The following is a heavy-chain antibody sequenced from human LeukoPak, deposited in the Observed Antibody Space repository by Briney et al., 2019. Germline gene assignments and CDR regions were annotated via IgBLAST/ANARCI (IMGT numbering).Heavy chain of an antibody. CDR2: ISSSSSYI. Sequence: GGSLRLSCAASGFTFSSYSMNWVRQAPGKGLEWVSSISSSSSYIYYADSVKGRFTISRDNAKNSLYLQMNSLRAEDTAVYYCASSPVYSSAPTRFGYWGQGTLVTVSS. CDR3: ASSPVYSSAPTRFGY. J-gene: IGHJ4*02. CDR1: GFTFSSYS. V-gene: IGHV3-21*01. D-gene: IGHD6-19*01.